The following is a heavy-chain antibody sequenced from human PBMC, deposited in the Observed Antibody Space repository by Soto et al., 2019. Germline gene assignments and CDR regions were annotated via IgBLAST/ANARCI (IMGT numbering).Heavy chain of an antibody. CDR1: GYTFTSYA. D-gene: IGHD3-3*01. CDR2: INAGNGNT. V-gene: IGHV1-3*01. J-gene: IGHJ5*02. Sequence: ASVKVSCKASGYTFTSYAMHWVRQAPGQRLEWMGWINAGNGNTKYSQKFQGRVTITRDTSASTAYMELSSLRSEDTAVYYCARDPEGDDFWTYNWFDPWGQGTLVTVSS. CDR3: ARDPEGDDFWTYNWFDP.